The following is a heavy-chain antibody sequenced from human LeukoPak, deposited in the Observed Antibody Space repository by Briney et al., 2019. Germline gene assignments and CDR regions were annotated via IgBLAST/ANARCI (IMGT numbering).Heavy chain of an antibody. CDR1: GFTFSTYS. D-gene: IGHD1-26*01. Sequence: HSGGSLRLSCAASGFTFSTYSMNWVRQAPGKGLEWVSYISRSSSTIYYADSVKGRFTISRDNAKNSLYLQMNSLRAEDTAVYYCARGGATRYYYYYYMDVWGKGTTVTVSS. J-gene: IGHJ6*03. V-gene: IGHV3-48*01. CDR3: ARGGATRYYYYYYMDV. CDR2: ISRSSSTI.